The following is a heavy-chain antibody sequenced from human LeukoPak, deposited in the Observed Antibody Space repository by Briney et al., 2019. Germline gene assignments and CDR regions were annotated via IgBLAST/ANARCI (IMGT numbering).Heavy chain of an antibody. J-gene: IGHJ5*02. V-gene: IGHV3-7*01. Sequence: GGSLRLSCAASGFSFSSYWMTWVRQAPGKGLEWVANIKKDGSEQNYVDSVKGRFTISRDNAKNSLYLQMNSLRAEDTAFYYCASGYGAWGQGTLVIVSS. D-gene: IGHD4-17*01. CDR1: GFSFSSYW. CDR2: IKKDGSEQ. CDR3: ASGYGA.